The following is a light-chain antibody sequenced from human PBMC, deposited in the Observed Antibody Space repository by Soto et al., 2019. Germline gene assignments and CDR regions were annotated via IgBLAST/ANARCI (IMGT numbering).Light chain of an antibody. CDR3: TSPTPGSLDD. CDR2: KVS. Sequence: SVLTQPASVSGSPGQSITISCTGTSSDVGGYNYVSWYQQYPGRVPKLLIYKVSNRPSGISNRFSGSKSGNTASLTISGLQAEDEADYFCTSPTPGSLDDFGSGTQVTVL. J-gene: IGLJ1*01. V-gene: IGLV2-14*01. CDR1: SSDVGGYNY.